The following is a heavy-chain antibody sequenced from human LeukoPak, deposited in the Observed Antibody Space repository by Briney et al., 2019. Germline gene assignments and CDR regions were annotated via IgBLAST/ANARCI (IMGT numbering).Heavy chain of an antibody. CDR2: ISWNSGSI. CDR3: AKGYDSSGYYYYFDY. V-gene: IGHV3-9*01. D-gene: IGHD3-22*01. CDR1: GFTFSSYS. J-gene: IGHJ4*02. Sequence: GGSLRLSCAASGFTFSSYSINWVRQAPGKGLEWVSGISWNSGSIGYADSVKGRFTISRDNAKNSLYLQMNSLRAEDTALYYCAKGYDSSGYYYYFDYWGQGTLVTVSS.